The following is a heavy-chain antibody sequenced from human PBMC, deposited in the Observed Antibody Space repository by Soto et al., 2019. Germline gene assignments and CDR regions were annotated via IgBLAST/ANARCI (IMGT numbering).Heavy chain of an antibody. J-gene: IGHJ3*02. V-gene: IGHV3-23*01. CDR3: AETDIGWFSAFDI. D-gene: IGHD5-12*01. CDR2: ISGSGGTT. CDR1: GFTFSSYA. Sequence: EVQLLESGGGLVQPGGSLRLSCAASGFTFSSYAMSWVRQAPGKGLEWVSAISGSGGTTYYADSVKGRFTFSRDNSKNTLYLQMNSLRAEDTAVYYCAETDIGWFSAFDIWGQGTMVTVSS.